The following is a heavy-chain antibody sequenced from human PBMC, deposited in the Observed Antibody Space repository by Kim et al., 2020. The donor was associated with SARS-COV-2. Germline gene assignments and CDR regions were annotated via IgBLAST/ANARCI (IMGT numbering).Heavy chain of an antibody. V-gene: IGHV3-74*01. CDR3: ARDRGIVSPDCYFDL. D-gene: IGHD2-21*01. CDR1: GFTFNNYR. CDR2: INRVEGGK. Sequence: GGSLRLSCVASGFTFNNYRMHWVRQAPGKGLEWVSRINRVEGGKGYADSVRGRFTISRDNGKNTVYLQMNSLTSDDTGFYYCARDRGIVSPDCYFDLWGRSTLVPVSS. J-gene: IGHJ2*01.